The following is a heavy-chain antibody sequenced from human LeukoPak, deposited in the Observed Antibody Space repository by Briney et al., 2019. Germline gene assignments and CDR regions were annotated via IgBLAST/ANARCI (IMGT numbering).Heavy chain of an antibody. CDR2: ISSSSSTI. J-gene: IGHJ6*03. CDR1: GFTFSSYS. D-gene: IGHD6-19*01. V-gene: IGHV3-48*04. CDR3: ARVPMYSSGWYHYYYYYMDV. Sequence: GGSLRLSCAASGFTFSSYSMNWVRQAPGKGLEWVSYISSSSSTIYYADSVKGRFTISRDNAKNSPYLQMNSLRAEDTAVYYCARVPMYSSGWYHYYYYYMDVWGKGTTVTVSS.